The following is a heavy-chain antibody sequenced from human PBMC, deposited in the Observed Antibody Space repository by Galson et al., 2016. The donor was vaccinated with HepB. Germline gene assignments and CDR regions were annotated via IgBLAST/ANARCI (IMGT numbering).Heavy chain of an antibody. V-gene: IGHV4-4*02. CDR3: ARPLREYGDAMDV. CDR1: GGSISSSNW. CDR2: IFHNGYT. Sequence: ETLSLTCAVSGGSISSSNWWSWVRQSPGKGLEWIGKIFHNGYTNYNPSLKSRVTISVDKSKNQFSLRLRSVTAADTAVFYCARPLREYGDAMDVWGQGTTVTVSS. D-gene: IGHD2/OR15-2a*01. J-gene: IGHJ6*02.